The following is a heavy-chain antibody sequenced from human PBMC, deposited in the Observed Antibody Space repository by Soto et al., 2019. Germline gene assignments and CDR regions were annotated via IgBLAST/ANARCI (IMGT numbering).Heavy chain of an antibody. V-gene: IGHV3-48*04. D-gene: IGHD2-21*01. CDR2: ISGNNANI. Sequence: AGGSLRLSCAASGFTFSAYSMNWVRQAPGKGLEWLSYISGNNANIYYADSVKGRFTISRDNTKSSLFLQMNSLGVEDTAVYYCARGGGGGLFEHWGQGVLVTVSS. CDR1: GFTFSAYS. CDR3: ARGGGGGLFEH. J-gene: IGHJ4*02.